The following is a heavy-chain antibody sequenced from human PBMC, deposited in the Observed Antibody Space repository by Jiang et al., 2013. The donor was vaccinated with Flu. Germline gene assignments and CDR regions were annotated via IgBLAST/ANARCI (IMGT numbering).Heavy chain of an antibody. CDR3: AKDWRADY. V-gene: IGHV3-23*01. Sequence: PGGSRRDSPRAASGFTFSSYAMNWVRQAPREGGVEWVSDISASGDGTHYADSVKGRFTISRDNSKNTLYLQMNSLRAEDTAIYYCAKDWRADYWGQGTLVTVSS. J-gene: IGHJ4*02. CDR2: ISASGDGT. CDR1: GFTFSSYA.